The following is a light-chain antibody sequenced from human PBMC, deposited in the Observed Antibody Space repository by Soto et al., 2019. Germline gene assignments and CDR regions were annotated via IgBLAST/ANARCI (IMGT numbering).Light chain of an antibody. V-gene: IGKV3-20*01. J-gene: IGKJ1*01. CDR2: SAS. CDR1: QSVSNNY. CDR3: QQYGSSGT. Sequence: EIVLTQSPGTLSLSPGERATLSCRASQSVSNNYLAWYQQKPGQAPRLLIYSASNRATGIPDRFSVSGSGTDFTLTISRLEPEDFAVYYCQQYGSSGTFGQGTKVDIK.